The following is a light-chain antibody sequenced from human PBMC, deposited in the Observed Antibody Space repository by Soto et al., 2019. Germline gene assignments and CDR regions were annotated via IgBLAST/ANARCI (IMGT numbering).Light chain of an antibody. Sequence: AIQLTQSPSSLSASVGDRVTITCRASQGISSALARYQQKPGRAPKLLIYDASSLESGVPSRFSGSGSGTDFTLTISSLQPEDFATYYCQWFHNALTFGGGTKVDIK. CDR1: QGISSA. J-gene: IGKJ4*01. V-gene: IGKV1D-13*01. CDR3: QWFHNALT. CDR2: DAS.